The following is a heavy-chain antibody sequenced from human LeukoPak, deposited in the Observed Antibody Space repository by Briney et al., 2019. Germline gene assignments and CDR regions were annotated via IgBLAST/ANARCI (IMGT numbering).Heavy chain of an antibody. Sequence: SDTLSLTCTVSGGSISSYYWSWIRQPPGKGLEWIGYIYYSGSTNYNPSLKSRVTISVDTSKNQFSLKLSSVTAADTAVYYCAREKYSGSSALDYFDYWGQGTLVTVSS. D-gene: IGHD6-6*01. CDR2: IYYSGST. CDR3: AREKYSGSSALDYFDY. J-gene: IGHJ4*02. V-gene: IGHV4-59*07. CDR1: GGSISSYY.